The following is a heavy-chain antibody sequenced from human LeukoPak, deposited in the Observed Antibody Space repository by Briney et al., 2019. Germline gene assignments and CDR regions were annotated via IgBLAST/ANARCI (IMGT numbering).Heavy chain of an antibody. CDR2: IYYSGNT. D-gene: IGHD5-18*01. CDR1: GDSINGFY. V-gene: IGHV4-59*01. CDR3: ASSKTPWIQLWLFDI. Sequence: PLETLSLTCTVSGDSINGFYWNWIRQPPGKGLEWIGYIYYSGNTNYNPSLKSRVTMSVDTSTNQFSLKLSSVTAADTAVYYCASSKTPWIQLWLFDIWGQGTMVTVSS. J-gene: IGHJ3*02.